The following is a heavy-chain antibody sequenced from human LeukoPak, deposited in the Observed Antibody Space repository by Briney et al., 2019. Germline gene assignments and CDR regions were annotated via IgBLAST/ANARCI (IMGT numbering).Heavy chain of an antibody. V-gene: IGHV3-23*01. J-gene: IGHJ4*02. D-gene: IGHD3-10*01. CDR3: ARVVPPTDYGSGSYFWDPYYFDY. CDR1: GFTFSSYS. CDR2: ISGSGGST. Sequence: PGGSLRLTCAASGFTFSSYSMNWVRQAPGKGLEWVSAISGSGGSTYYADSVKGRFTISRDNSKNTLYLQMNSLRAEDTAVYYCARVVPPTDYGSGSYFWDPYYFDYWGQGTLVTVSS.